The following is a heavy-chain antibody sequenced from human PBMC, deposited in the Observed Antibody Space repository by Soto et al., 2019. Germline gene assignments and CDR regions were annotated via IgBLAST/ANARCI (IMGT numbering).Heavy chain of an antibody. D-gene: IGHD2-21*02. Sequence: GGSLRLSCAASGFTFNTFAMNWVRQAPGKGLEWVASISGSGGTTYYADSVKGRFTISRDTSKNTLYLQMNSLSAEDTAVYYCAKGFIVVVTAIRPDDNFGVWCQGTMVTVSS. CDR2: ISGSGGTT. V-gene: IGHV3-23*01. CDR3: AKGFIVVVTAIRPDDNFGV. CDR1: GFTFNTFA. J-gene: IGHJ3*01.